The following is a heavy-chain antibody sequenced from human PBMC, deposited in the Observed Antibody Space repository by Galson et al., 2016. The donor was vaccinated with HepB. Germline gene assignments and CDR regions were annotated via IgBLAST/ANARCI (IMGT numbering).Heavy chain of an antibody. Sequence: SLRLSCAASGFTFSSFAMHWVRQAPGKGLEWVAVISSAGTYEYYEDSVKGRFTISRDNAKNTVYLYMNSLRAEDTGVYYCARDFDISGDYWGQGTLVTVSS. CDR3: ARDFDISGDY. D-gene: IGHD1-26*01. J-gene: IGHJ4*02. CDR1: GFTFSSFA. CDR2: ISSAGTYE. V-gene: IGHV3-30*03.